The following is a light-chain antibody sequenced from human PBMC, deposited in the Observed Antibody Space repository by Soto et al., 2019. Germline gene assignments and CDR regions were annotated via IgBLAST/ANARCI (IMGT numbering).Light chain of an antibody. V-gene: IGKV1-5*03. CDR2: KAS. CDR1: QTISRS. Sequence: DIQRTQLPSTRSGTVGDRVSITCRPSQTISRSVPWYQQKPGKAPKLLIDKASTIGSGVPSRFSGSGSGTEFTLTISILQPDDFATYYCQHYDSYSEAFGQGAKV. CDR3: QHYDSYSEA. J-gene: IGKJ1*01.